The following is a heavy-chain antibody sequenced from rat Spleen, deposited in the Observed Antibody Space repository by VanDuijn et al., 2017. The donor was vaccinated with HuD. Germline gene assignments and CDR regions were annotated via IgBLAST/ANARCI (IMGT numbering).Heavy chain of an antibody. D-gene: IGHD1-10*01. J-gene: IGHJ1*01. V-gene: IGHV5-20*01. CDR1: GFTFSNYD. CDR2: ISYDGSST. CDR3: TTRGTTYYWYFDF. Sequence: EVQLVGSGGGLVQPGRSLKLSCAASGFTFSNYDMAWVRQTPTKGLEWVASISYDGSSTYYRDSVKGRFTISRDNAKSTLYLQMDSLGSEDTATYYCTTRGTTYYWYFDFWGPGTMVTVSS.